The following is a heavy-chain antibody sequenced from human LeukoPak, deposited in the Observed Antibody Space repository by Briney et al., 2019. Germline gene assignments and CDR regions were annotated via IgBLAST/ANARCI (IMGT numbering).Heavy chain of an antibody. V-gene: IGHV4-34*01. D-gene: IGHD2-2*01. J-gene: IGHJ4*02. CDR3: ASWVLPYCSSTSCYGNYFDY. Sequence: SETLSLTCAVYGGSFSGYYWSWIRQPPGKGLEWIGYIYHSGSTYYNPSLKSRVTISVDRSKNQFSLKLSSVTAADTAVYYCASWVLPYCSSTSCYGNYFDYWGQGTLVTVSS. CDR2: IYHSGST. CDR1: GGSFSGYY.